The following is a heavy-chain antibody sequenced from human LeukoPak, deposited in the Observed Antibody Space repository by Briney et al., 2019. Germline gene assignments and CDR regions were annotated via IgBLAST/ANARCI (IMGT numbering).Heavy chain of an antibody. CDR2: TYYSGST. D-gene: IGHD6-6*01. CDR1: GGSISSYY. V-gene: IGHV4-59*01. CDR3: ARSKQLVGGIFDY. Sequence: SETLSLTCTVSGGSISSYYWSWLRQPPGKGLEWIGYTYYSGSTNYNPSLKSRVTISVDTSKNQFSLKLSSVTAADTAVYYCARSKQLVGGIFDYWGQGTLVTVSS. J-gene: IGHJ4*02.